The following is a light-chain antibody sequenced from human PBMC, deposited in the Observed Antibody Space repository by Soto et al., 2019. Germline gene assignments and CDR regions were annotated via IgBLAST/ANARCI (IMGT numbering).Light chain of an antibody. J-gene: IGKJ1*01. Sequence: DIQMTQSPSSLSASVGGRVTITCRASQSISSYLNWYQQKPGKAPKLLIYAASSLQSGVPSRFSGSGSGTEFTLTINGLQPEDFATYYCQQTYTLPRTFAQGTKV. CDR2: AAS. V-gene: IGKV1-39*01. CDR1: QSISSY. CDR3: QQTYTLPRT.